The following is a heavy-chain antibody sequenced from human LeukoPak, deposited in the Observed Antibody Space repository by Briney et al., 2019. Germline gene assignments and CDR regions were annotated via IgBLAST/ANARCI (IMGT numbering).Heavy chain of an antibody. CDR2: VYYSGST. CDR3: ARSRKEYQLLLAFDY. D-gene: IGHD2-2*01. V-gene: IGHV4-59*01. J-gene: IGHJ4*02. Sequence: NPSETLSLTCTVSGGSISSYYWTWTRQPPGKGLECIGYVYYSGSTNYNPSLKSRVTISIDTSKKQISLKLTSVTAADTAVYYCARSRKEYQLLLAFDYWGRGTLVTVSS. CDR1: GGSISSYY.